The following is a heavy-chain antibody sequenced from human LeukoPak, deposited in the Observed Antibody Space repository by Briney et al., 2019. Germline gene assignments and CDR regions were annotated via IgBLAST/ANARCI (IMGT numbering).Heavy chain of an antibody. CDR3: ARGVSVYSGSYLPNYYYYMDV. CDR1: GFTFSSYW. Sequence: PGGSLRLSCAASGFTFSSYWMSWVRQAPGKGLEWVANIKQDGSEKYYVDSVKGRFTISRDNAKNSLYLQMNSLRAEDTAVYYCARGVSVYSGSYLPNYYYYMDVWGKGTTVTVSS. V-gene: IGHV3-7*01. J-gene: IGHJ6*03. D-gene: IGHD1-26*01. CDR2: IKQDGSEK.